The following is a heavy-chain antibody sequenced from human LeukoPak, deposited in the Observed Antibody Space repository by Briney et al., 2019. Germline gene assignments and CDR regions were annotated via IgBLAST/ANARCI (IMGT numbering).Heavy chain of an antibody. Sequence: GGSLRLSCAASGFTFDDYAMHWVRQAPGKGLEWVSLISWDGGSTYYADSVKGRFTIFRDNTKNSLYLQMNSLRAEDTALYYCAKDGMVRGEGFDYWGQGTLVTVSS. CDR2: ISWDGGST. J-gene: IGHJ4*02. D-gene: IGHD3-10*01. V-gene: IGHV3-43D*04. CDR1: GFTFDDYA. CDR3: AKDGMVRGEGFDY.